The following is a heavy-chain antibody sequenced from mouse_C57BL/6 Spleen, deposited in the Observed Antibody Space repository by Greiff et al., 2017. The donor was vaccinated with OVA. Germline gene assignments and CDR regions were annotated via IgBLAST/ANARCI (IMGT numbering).Heavy chain of an antibody. V-gene: IGHV5-16*01. J-gene: IGHJ2*01. Sequence: EVKLVESEGGLVQPGRSMKLSCTASGFTFSDYYMAWVRQVPEKGLEWVANINYDGSSTYYLDSLKSRFIISRDNAKNILYLQMSSLKSEDTATYYCAREGIVFDYWGQGTTLTVSS. CDR2: INYDGSST. D-gene: IGHD2-12*01. CDR3: AREGIVFDY. CDR1: GFTFSDYY.